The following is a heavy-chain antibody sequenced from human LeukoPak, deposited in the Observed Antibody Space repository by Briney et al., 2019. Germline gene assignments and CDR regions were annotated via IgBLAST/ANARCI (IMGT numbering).Heavy chain of an antibody. D-gene: IGHD6-19*01. CDR1: GFTFSSYW. Sequence: GGSLRLSCAASGFTFSSYWTSWVRQAPGKGLEWVANIKQDGSEKYYADSVKGRFTISRDNSKNTLYLQMNSLRAEDTAVYYCAKGQYNWFDPWGQGTLVTVSS. J-gene: IGHJ5*02. CDR2: IKQDGSEK. CDR3: AKGQYNWFDP. V-gene: IGHV3-7*01.